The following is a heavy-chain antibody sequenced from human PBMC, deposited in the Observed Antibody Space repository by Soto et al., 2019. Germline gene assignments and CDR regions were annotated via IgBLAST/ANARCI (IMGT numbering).Heavy chain of an antibody. CDR1: GFSLSTSGVG. CDR3: VHRHCSPGGCPSFDP. Sequence: QITMKESGPTLVKPTQTLTLTCTFSGFSLSTSGVGVGWIRQPPGKAPEWLALIYWDDEKRYRTSLKSRLTITKDTSKNQVVLTMTNMDPVDTATYCCVHRHCSPGGCPSFDPGGQGTLVTVSS. V-gene: IGHV2-5*02. J-gene: IGHJ5*02. D-gene: IGHD2-15*01. CDR2: IYWDDEK.